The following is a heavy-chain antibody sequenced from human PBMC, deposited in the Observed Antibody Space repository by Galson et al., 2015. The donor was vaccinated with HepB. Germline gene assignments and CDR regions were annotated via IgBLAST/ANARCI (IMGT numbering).Heavy chain of an antibody. J-gene: IGHJ1*01. Sequence: SVKVSCKASGYTFTSYYMHWVRQAPGQGLEWMGIINPSGGSTSYAQKFQGRVTMTRDTSTSTVYMELSSLRSEDTAVYYCATQLVDSWGYFQHWGQGTLVTVSS. CDR2: INPSGGST. V-gene: IGHV1-46*03. CDR1: GYTFTSYY. D-gene: IGHD6-6*01. CDR3: ATQLVDSWGYFQH.